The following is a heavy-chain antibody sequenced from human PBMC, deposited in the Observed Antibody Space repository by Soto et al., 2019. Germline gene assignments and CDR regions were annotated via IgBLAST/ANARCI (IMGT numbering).Heavy chain of an antibody. D-gene: IGHD3-10*01. Sequence: QVQLVQSGAEVKKPGASVKVSCKASGYTFTSYDINWVRQATGHGLEWMGWMNRNSGNTGYAQKFQGRVTMTRNTSMSTAYMELSSLRSEDTAVYYCARGINYYDSGDDAFDIWGQGTMVTVSS. CDR2: MNRNSGNT. CDR3: ARGINYYDSGDDAFDI. CDR1: GYTFTSYD. V-gene: IGHV1-8*01. J-gene: IGHJ3*02.